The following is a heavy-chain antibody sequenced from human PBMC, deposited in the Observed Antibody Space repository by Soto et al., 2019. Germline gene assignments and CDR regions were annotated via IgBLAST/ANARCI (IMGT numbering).Heavy chain of an antibody. V-gene: IGHV3-15*01. CDR2: IKSKFDGETI. CDR1: GINFSRAW. CDR3: ATGLLRYYAY. D-gene: IGHD3-9*01. J-gene: IGHJ4*01. Sequence: GGSLRLSCAASGINFSRAWMSWVRQAPRKGLEWVGRIKSKFDGETIDYAAPVKGRFTISRDDSKNIVYLQMNSLNTEDTAVYYCATGLLRYYAYWGHGTLVTVS.